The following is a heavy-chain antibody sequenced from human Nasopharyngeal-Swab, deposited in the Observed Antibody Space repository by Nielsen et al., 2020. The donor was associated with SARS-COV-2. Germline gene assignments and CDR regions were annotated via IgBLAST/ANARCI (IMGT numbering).Heavy chain of an antibody. Sequence: GGSLRLSCAASGFTFSSYAMSWVRQAPGKGLEWVSAISGSGGSTYYADSVKGRSTISRDNSKNTLYLQMNSLRAEDAAVYYCARVHIAALYFDYWGQGTLVTVSS. CDR3: ARVHIAALYFDY. D-gene: IGHD6-6*01. J-gene: IGHJ4*02. V-gene: IGHV3-23*01. CDR2: ISGSGGST. CDR1: GFTFSSYA.